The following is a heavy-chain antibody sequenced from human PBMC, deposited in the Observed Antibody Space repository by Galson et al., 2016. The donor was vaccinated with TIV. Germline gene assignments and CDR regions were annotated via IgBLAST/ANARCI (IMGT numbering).Heavy chain of an antibody. CDR3: ARVRFCGKTSCHHYFDT. CDR1: GFTFSSYG. D-gene: IGHD2-2*01. Sequence: SLRLSCAASGFTFSSYGMHWVRQAPGKGLEWVAVIWYGGSNENYAESVKGRFTISRDNSKNTLYLQMNSLRVEDTAVYFCARVRFCGKTSCHHYFDTWGQGTLVTVSS. J-gene: IGHJ5*02. CDR2: IWYGGSNE. V-gene: IGHV3-33*01.